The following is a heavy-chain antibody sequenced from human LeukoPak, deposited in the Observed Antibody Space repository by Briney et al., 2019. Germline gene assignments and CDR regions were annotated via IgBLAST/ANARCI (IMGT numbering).Heavy chain of an antibody. CDR2: INPRGGST. J-gene: IGHJ6*03. CDR1: GYTFTSHF. CDR3: ARVRSPPKGVSYYYYYMDV. V-gene: IGHV1-46*01. D-gene: IGHD2-21*01. Sequence: ASVRVSCKASGYTFTSHFMHWVRQAPGQGLEWMGIINPRGGSTSYTQKFQGRVTMTRDTSTSTVYMELSSLRSEDTAVYYCARVRSPPKGVSYYYYYMDVWGKGTTVTVSS.